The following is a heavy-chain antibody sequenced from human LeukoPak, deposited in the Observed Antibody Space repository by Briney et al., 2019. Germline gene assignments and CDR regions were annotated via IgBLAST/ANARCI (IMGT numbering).Heavy chain of an antibody. CDR2: IIPILGIA. Sequence: SVKVSCKASGGTFSSYTISWVRQAPGQGLEWMGRIIPILGIANYAQKFQGRVTITADKSTSTAYMELSSLRSEDTAVYYCARVPELDAFDIWGQGTMVTVSS. CDR1: GGTFSSYT. D-gene: IGHD1-14*01. CDR3: ARVPELDAFDI. J-gene: IGHJ3*02. V-gene: IGHV1-69*02.